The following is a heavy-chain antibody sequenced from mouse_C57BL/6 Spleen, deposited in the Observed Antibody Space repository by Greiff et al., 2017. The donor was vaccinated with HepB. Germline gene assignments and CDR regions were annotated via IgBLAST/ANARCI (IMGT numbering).Heavy chain of an antibody. V-gene: IGHV1-52*01. Sequence: QVQLQQPGAELVRPGSSVKLSCKASGYTFTSYWMHWVKQRPIQGLEWIGNIDPSDSETHYNQKFKDKATLTVDKSSSTAYMQLSSLTSEDSAVYYCAREDYGSSYVAWYFDVWGTGTTVTVSS. CDR1: GYTFTSYW. CDR3: AREDYGSSYVAWYFDV. J-gene: IGHJ1*03. D-gene: IGHD1-1*01. CDR2: IDPSDSET.